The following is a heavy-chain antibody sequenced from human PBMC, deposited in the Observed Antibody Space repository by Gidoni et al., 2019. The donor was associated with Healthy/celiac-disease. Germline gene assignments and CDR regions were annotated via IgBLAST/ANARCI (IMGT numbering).Heavy chain of an antibody. D-gene: IGHD3-10*01. CDR2: INHSGST. J-gene: IGHJ4*02. Sequence: QVQLQQWGAGLLKPSETLSLTCAVYGGSFSGYYWSWIRQPPGKGLEWIGEINHSGSTNYNPSLKSRVTISVDTSKHQFSLKLISVTAADPAVYYCATRPYYGSVSVDYWGQGTLVTVSS. V-gene: IGHV4-34*01. CDR1: GGSFSGYY. CDR3: ATRPYYGSVSVDY.